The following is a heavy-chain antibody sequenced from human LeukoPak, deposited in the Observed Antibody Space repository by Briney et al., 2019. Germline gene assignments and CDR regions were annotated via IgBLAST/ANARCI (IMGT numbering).Heavy chain of an antibody. CDR3: ARRAMVRASIRYYYYYYYMDV. D-gene: IGHD3-10*01. J-gene: IGHJ6*03. CDR1: GGSISSSSYY. Sequence: SETLSLTCTVSGGSISSSSYYWGWIRQPPGKGLEWIGSIYYSGSTYYNPSLKSRVTISVDTSKNQFSLKLSSVTAADTAVYYCARRAMVRASIRYYYYYYYMDVWGKGTTVTISS. CDR2: IYYSGST. V-gene: IGHV4-39*01.